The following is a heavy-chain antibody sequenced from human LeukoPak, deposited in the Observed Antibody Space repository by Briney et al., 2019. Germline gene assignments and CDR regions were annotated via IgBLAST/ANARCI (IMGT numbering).Heavy chain of an antibody. CDR3: ARVRDTGTLYMASDY. Sequence: ASVKVSCKASGYTFTDYHVHWVRQAPGLGLEWMGGINFSVGTTTSAQRFQGRLTMTSDTSTSTVYMELSSLRSEDTAVYYCARVRDTGTLYMASDYWGQGTLVTVSS. D-gene: IGHD7-27*01. CDR2: INFSVGTT. CDR1: GYTFTDYH. J-gene: IGHJ4*02. V-gene: IGHV1-46*01.